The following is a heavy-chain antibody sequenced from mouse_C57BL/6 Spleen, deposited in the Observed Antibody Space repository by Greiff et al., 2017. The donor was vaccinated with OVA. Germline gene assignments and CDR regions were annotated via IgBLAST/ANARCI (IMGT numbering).Heavy chain of an antibody. Sequence: QVQLQQPGAELVKPGASVKLSCKASGYTFTSYWMQWVKQRPGQGLEWIGEIDPSDSYTNYNQKFKGKATLTVDTSSSTAYMQLSSLTSEDSAVYYCARRSLWESLDYWGQGTTLTVSS. J-gene: IGHJ2*01. CDR3: ARRSLWESLDY. CDR1: GYTFTSYW. V-gene: IGHV1-50*01. D-gene: IGHD4-1*01. CDR2: IDPSDSYT.